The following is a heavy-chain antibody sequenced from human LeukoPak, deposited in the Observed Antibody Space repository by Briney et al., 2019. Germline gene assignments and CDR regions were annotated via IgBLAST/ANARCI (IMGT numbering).Heavy chain of an antibody. CDR1: GGSISSYY. D-gene: IGHD6-19*01. CDR2: IYYSGST. V-gene: IGHV4-59*01. Sequence: TSETLSLTCTVSGGSISSYYWSWIRQPPGKGLEWIGYIYYSGSTNYNPSLKSRVTISVDTSKNQFSLKLSSVTAADTAVYYCARVMGSVAGFDYWGQGTLVTVSS. J-gene: IGHJ4*02. CDR3: ARVMGSVAGFDY.